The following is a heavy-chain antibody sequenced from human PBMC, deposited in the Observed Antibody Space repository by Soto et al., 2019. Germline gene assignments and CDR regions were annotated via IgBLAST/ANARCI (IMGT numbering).Heavy chain of an antibody. D-gene: IGHD3-22*01. CDR3: AKDLDYYDSSGYPDY. Sequence: QVQLVESGGGVVQPGMSLRLSCAASGFTFSSYGMHWVRHAPGKGLEGVVGISYDGSNKYYADSVKGRFTISRDNSKNTLYLQMNSLRAEDTAVYYCAKDLDYYDSSGYPDYWGQGTLVTVSS. V-gene: IGHV3-30*18. J-gene: IGHJ4*02. CDR1: GFTFSSYG. CDR2: ISYDGSNK.